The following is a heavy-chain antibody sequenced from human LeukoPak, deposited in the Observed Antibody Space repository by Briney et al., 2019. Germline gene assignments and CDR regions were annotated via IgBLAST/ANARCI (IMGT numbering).Heavy chain of an antibody. CDR3: ARGPDLKYCSSISCYSDYYYYYMDV. CDR2: IIPIFGTA. Sequence: SVKVSCKASGGTFSSYAISWVRQAPGQGLEWMGGIIPIFGTANYAQKFQGRVTITTDESTSTAYMELSSLRSEDTAVYYCARGPDLKYCSSISCYSDYYYYYMDVWGKGTTVTVSS. J-gene: IGHJ6*03. V-gene: IGHV1-69*05. CDR1: GGTFSSYA. D-gene: IGHD2-2*01.